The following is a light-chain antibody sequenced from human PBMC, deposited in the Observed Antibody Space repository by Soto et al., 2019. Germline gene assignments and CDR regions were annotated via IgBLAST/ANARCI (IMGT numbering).Light chain of an antibody. CDR1: SSDVGGYNY. V-gene: IGLV2-11*01. CDR2: DVV. Sequence: QSALTQPRSVSGSPGQSVTISCTGTSSDVGGYNYVSWYQQHPGKAPKLMIYDVVKRPSGVPDRFSGSKSGNTASLTISGLQPEDEADYYCCSYAGIYTLGAFGGGTKVTVL. CDR3: CSYAGIYTLGA. J-gene: IGLJ2*01.